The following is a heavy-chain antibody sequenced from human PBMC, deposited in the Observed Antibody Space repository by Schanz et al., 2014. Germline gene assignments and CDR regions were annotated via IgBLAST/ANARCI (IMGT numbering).Heavy chain of an antibody. D-gene: IGHD6-13*01. CDR1: GITLSGYG. J-gene: IGHJ4*02. Sequence: VQLVESGGGLVQPGRSLRLSCAASGITLSGYGLHWVRQAPGKRLEWVGFISFDGRNTGYAHSVKGRFTISRDNSKNTVNLQMNSLRAEDTAVYYCAKEKEEVAADGSFFDYWGQGTLXTVSS. CDR3: AKEKEEVAADGSFFDY. CDR2: ISFDGRNT. V-gene: IGHV3-30*18.